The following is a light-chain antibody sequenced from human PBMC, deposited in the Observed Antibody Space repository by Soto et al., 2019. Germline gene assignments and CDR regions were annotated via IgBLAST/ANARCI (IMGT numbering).Light chain of an antibody. CDR3: GTWDNSLSAV. CDR1: SSNVGSNY. CDR2: DNG. V-gene: IGLV1-51*01. J-gene: IGLJ2*01. Sequence: QSVLTQPPSVSAAPGQKVTISCSGSSSNVGSNYVSWYQQLPGTAPKLLIYDNGKRSSGIPDRFSGSQSGTSATLGITGLQTGDEADYYCGTWDNSLSAVFCGGTKLTVL.